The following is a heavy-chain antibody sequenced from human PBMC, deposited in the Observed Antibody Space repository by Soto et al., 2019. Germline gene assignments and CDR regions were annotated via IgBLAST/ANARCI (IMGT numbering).Heavy chain of an antibody. D-gene: IGHD2-15*01. V-gene: IGHV4-39*01. CDR2: IYYSGST. J-gene: IGHJ4*02. CDR1: GGSISSSSYY. CDR3: ARQVLEYIVVVVAAPTAFDY. Sequence: SETLSLTCTVSGGSISSSSYYWGWIRQPPGKGLEWIGSIYYSGSTYYNPSLKSRVTISVGTSKNQFSLKLSSVTAADTAVYYCARQVLEYIVVVVAAPTAFDYWGQGTLVTVSS.